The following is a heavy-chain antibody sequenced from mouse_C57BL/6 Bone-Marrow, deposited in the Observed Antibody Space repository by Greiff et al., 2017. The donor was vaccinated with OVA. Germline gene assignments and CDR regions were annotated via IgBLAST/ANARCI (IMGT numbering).Heavy chain of an antibody. CDR3: ARRGFYYRLENAMDY. D-gene: IGHD2-14*01. CDR2: IHPNSGST. J-gene: IGHJ4*01. CDR1: GYTFTSYW. Sequence: VQLQQPGAELVKPGASVKLSCKASGYTFTSYWMHWVKQRPGQGIEWIGMIHPNSGSTKYNEKFKSKATMTVDKAASTAYMQLSSLTSEDSAVYYCARRGFYYRLENAMDYWGQGTSVTVSS. V-gene: IGHV1-64*01.